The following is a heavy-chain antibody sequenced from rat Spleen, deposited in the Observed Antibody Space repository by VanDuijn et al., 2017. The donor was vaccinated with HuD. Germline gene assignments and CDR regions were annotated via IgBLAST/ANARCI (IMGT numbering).Heavy chain of an antibody. Sequence: EVQLVETGGGLVQPGKSLKLSCVASGFTFSRYWMYWVRQAPGKGLEWVSSVSSDGVNTYYPDSVKGRFTISTANSENTVYLQMNSLRSEDTATYYCAVAGYGYWGQGVMVTVSS. D-gene: IGHD4-3*01. V-gene: IGHV5-58*01. CDR3: AVAGYGY. J-gene: IGHJ2*01. CDR2: VSSDGVNT. CDR1: GFTFSRYW.